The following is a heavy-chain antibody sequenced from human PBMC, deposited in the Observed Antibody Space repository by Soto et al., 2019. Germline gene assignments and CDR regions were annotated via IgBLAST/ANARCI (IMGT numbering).Heavy chain of an antibody. CDR1: GGSFSGYY. CDR3: ARFPGDYIWGNYCTPFDY. D-gene: IGHD3-16*01. Sequence: QVQLQQWGAGLLKPSETLSLTCAVYGGSFSGYYWSWIRQPPGKGLEWIGEINHSGSTNYNPSLKSRVTISVDTSNNQYSLKLSSVTAADTAVYYCARFPGDYIWGNYCTPFDYWGQGTLVTVSS. J-gene: IGHJ4*02. CDR2: INHSGST. V-gene: IGHV4-34*01.